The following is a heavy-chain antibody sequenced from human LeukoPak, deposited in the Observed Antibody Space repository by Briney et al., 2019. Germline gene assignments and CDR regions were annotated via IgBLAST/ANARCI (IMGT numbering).Heavy chain of an antibody. Sequence: ASVKVSCKASGYTFTSYYMHWVRQAPGQGLEWMGIINPSGGSTSYAQKFQGRVTMTRDTSTSTVYMELSSLRSEDTAVYYCARSCSSTSCYRDDYYGMDVWGKGTTVTVSS. V-gene: IGHV1-46*01. CDR2: INPSGGST. CDR1: GYTFTSYY. CDR3: ARSCSSTSCYRDDYYGMDV. D-gene: IGHD2-2*01. J-gene: IGHJ6*04.